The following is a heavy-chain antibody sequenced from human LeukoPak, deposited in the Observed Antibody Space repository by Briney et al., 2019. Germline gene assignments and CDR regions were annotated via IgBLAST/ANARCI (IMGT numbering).Heavy chain of an antibody. CDR3: ARVSSAYSIGVAYFQH. CDR1: GYTFTSYG. V-gene: IGHV1-18*01. CDR2: ISAYNGNT. Sequence: ASVKVSCKASGYTFTSYGISWVRQAPGQGLEWMGWISAYNGNTNYAQKLQGRDTMTTDTSTSTAYMELRSLRSDDTAVYYCARVSSAYSIGVAYFQHWGQGTLVTVSS. J-gene: IGHJ1*01. D-gene: IGHD3-22*01.